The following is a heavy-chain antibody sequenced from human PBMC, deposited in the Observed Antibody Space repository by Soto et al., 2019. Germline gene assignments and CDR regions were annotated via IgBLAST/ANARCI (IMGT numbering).Heavy chain of an antibody. CDR2: ILHSGSS. CDR1: GDSISSSSFF. CDR3: ATSYGNAWYTY. J-gene: IGHJ4*02. V-gene: IGHV4-39*06. Sequence: SETLSLTCTVSGDSISSSSFFWGWVRQPPGTGLEWIGSILHSGSSHHNPSLKSRLTISVDRSKNQFTLQLTSVTVEDTAVYYCATSYGNAWYTYWGQGTQVTVSS. D-gene: IGHD6-13*01.